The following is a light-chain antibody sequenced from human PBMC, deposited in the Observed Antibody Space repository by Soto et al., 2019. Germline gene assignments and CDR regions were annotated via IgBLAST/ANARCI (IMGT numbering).Light chain of an antibody. CDR1: QSVSSAY. CDR2: GAS. CDR3: QQSGSSFYT. Sequence: EIVLTQSPGTLSLSPGERATLSCRASQSVSSAYLAWYQQIPGKATRLLIYGASSRATGIPDRFSGSGSGTDFTLTISSLEPEDFAAYYCQQSGSSFYTFGQGTKLEIK. J-gene: IGKJ2*01. V-gene: IGKV3-20*01.